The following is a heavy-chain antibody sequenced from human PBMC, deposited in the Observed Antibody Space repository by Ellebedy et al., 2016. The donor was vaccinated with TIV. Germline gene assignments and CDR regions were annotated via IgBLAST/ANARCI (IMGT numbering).Heavy chain of an antibody. D-gene: IGHD4-23*01. CDR1: GFTFSSYG. V-gene: IGHV3-30*02. Sequence: GESLKISCVASGFTFSSYGMHWVRQAPGKGLEWGAFIRYDGSNKYYADSVKGRFTISRDNSKNTLYLQMNSLRAEDTALYYCAKGGNPDFDYWGQGTLVTVSS. CDR3: AKGGNPDFDY. CDR2: IRYDGSNK. J-gene: IGHJ4*02.